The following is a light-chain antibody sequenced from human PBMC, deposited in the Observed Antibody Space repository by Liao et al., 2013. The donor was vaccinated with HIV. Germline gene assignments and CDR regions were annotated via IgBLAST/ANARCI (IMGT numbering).Light chain of an antibody. CDR2: YDG. Sequence: SYVLTQPPSVSVAPGKTASITCGGNNIGGKTVHWYQQKPGQAPVVVIYYDGDRPSGIPERFSGSNSGNTATLTISRVEAGDEADYYCQVWDSGSDHWVFGGGTKLTVL. V-gene: IGLV3-21*01. J-gene: IGLJ2*01. CDR3: QVWDSGSDHWV. CDR1: NIGGKT.